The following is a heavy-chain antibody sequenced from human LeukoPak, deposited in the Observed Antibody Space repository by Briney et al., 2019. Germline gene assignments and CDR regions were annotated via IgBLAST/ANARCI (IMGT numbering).Heavy chain of an antibody. D-gene: IGHD3-3*01. CDR3: ARDWYDFWSGYRTYYFDY. CDR2: ISSSISYI. CDR1: GFTFSSYS. J-gene: IGHJ4*02. V-gene: IGHV3-21*01. Sequence: GGSLRLSCAASGFTFSSYSMNWVRQAPRQGLEWVSSISSSISYIYYADSVKGRFTISRDNAKNSLYLQMNSLRAEDTAVYYCARDWYDFWSGYRTYYFDYWGQGTLVTVSS.